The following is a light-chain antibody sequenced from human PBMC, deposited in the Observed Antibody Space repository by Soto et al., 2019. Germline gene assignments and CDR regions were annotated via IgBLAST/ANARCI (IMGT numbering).Light chain of an antibody. J-gene: IGLJ1*01. CDR1: SNDVGGYNY. CDR2: EVN. Sequence: QSVLTQHPSASGSPGQSVAISCTGTSNDVGGYNYVSWYQQHPGKAPKLMIYEVNKRPSGVPDRFSGSKSGNTASLTVSGLQAEDEADYYCSSYAGSSNVFGTGTKVTVL. CDR3: SSYAGSSNV. V-gene: IGLV2-8*01.